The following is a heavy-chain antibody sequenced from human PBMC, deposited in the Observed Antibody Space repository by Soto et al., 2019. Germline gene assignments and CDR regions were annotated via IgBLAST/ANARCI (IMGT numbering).Heavy chain of an antibody. J-gene: IGHJ5*02. D-gene: IGHD3-10*01. CDR3: AKNSGWFNT. CDR2: IDGSGGTT. V-gene: IGHV3-23*01. Sequence: GGSLRLSCAASGFPFSSTDMTWVRQAPGKGLDWVSTIDGSGGTTYYAYSVKGRFTISRDNSMNTVYLQMNSLRADDTALYYCAKNSGWFNTWGQGALVTVSS. CDR1: GFPFSSTD.